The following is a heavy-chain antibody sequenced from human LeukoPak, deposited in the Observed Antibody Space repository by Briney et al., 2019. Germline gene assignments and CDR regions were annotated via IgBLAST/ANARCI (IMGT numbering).Heavy chain of an antibody. V-gene: IGHV4-34*01. CDR3: ARLGRGGAIDY. Sequence: SETLSLTCAVYGGSFSGYYWSWIRQPPGKGLEWIGEINHSGSTNYNPSLKSRVTISVDTSKNQFSLKLSSVTAADTAVYYCARLGRGGAIDYWGQGTLVTVSS. CDR2: INHSGST. D-gene: IGHD2-21*01. CDR1: GGSFSGYY. J-gene: IGHJ4*02.